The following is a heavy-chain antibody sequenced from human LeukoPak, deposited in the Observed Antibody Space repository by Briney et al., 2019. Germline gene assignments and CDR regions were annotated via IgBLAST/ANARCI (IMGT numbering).Heavy chain of an antibody. J-gene: IGHJ3*02. Sequence: GGSLRLSCAASGFTFSNYAKSWVRQAPGKGLEWVSAISGSGGSTFYADSVKGRFTISRDNSKNTPYLQMNSLRAEDTAVYYCAKEKTVPDAFDIWGQGTMVTVSS. CDR1: GFTFSNYA. V-gene: IGHV3-23*01. CDR3: AKEKTVPDAFDI. CDR2: ISGSGGST.